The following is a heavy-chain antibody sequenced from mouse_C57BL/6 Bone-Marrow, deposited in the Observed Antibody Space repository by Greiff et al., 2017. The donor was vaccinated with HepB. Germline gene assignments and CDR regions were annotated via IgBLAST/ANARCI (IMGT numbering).Heavy chain of an antibody. D-gene: IGHD2-3*01. J-gene: IGHJ3*01. CDR2: IDPSDSYT. CDR1: GYTFTSYW. Sequence: QVQLQQPGAELVMPGASVKLSCKASGYTFTSYWMHWVKQRPGQGLEWIGEIDPSDSYTNYNQKFKGKSTLTVDKSSSTAYMQLSSLTSEDSAVYYDARGWSAYWGQGTLVTVSA. CDR3: ARGWSAY. V-gene: IGHV1-69*01.